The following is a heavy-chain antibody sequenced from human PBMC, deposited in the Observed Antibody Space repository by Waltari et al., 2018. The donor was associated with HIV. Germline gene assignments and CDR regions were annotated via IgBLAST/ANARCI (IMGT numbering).Heavy chain of an antibody. CDR1: GFTVSSNY. D-gene: IGHD2-21*02. CDR3: ASIAYCGGDCYPRGMDV. J-gene: IGHJ6*02. Sequence: EVQLVESGGGLVQPGGSLRLSCAASGFTVSSNYMSWVRQAPGKGLEWVSVMYGGGSTYYADSVKGRFTISRDNSKNTLYLQMNSLRAEDTAVYYCASIAYCGGDCYPRGMDVWGQGTTVTVSS. CDR2: MYGGGST. V-gene: IGHV3-66*01.